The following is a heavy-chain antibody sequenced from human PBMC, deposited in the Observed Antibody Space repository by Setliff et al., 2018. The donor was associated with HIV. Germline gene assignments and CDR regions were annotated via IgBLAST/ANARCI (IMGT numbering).Heavy chain of an antibody. CDR3: ARHRAVAGANYFDF. CDR2: IYQSGST. V-gene: IGHV4-38-2*01. CDR1: GYSISSGYY. J-gene: IGHJ4*02. Sequence: SETLSLTCAVSGYSISSGYYWGWIRQPPGKGLEWIGCIYQSGSTYYNVSLKSRVIISVDTSKNQFSLKLSSVTVADTAVYYCARHRAVAGANYFDFWGQGTLVTVSS. D-gene: IGHD6-19*01.